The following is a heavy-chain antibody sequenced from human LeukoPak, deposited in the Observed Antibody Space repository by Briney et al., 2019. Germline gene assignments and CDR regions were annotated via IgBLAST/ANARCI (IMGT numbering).Heavy chain of an antibody. CDR1: GDSINSLDL. J-gene: IGHJ4*02. Sequence: SETLSFTCTVSGDSINSLDLWSWVRQPPGKGLEWIGEMYLSGTTHSNPSVKSRVTISIDKSKNQFFLNLSSVTAADTAVYYCAGLVGRYSSGLYYYYFDYWGQGTLVTVSS. V-gene: IGHV4-4*02. CDR2: MYLSGTT. D-gene: IGHD3-22*01. CDR3: AGLVGRYSSGLYYYYFDY.